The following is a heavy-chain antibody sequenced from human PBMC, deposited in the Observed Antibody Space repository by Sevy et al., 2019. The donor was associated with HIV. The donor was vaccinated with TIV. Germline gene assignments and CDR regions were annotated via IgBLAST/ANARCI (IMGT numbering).Heavy chain of an antibody. Sequence: GWSLRLSCAASGFTFDDYTMHWVRQAPGKGLEWVSLISWDGGSTYYADSVKGRFTISRDNSKNSLYLQMNSLRTEDTALYYCAKGLEYYYDSSGYYYLESYFDYWGQGTLVTVSS. CDR1: GFTFDDYT. CDR2: ISWDGGST. V-gene: IGHV3-43*01. D-gene: IGHD3-22*01. J-gene: IGHJ4*02. CDR3: AKGLEYYYDSSGYYYLESYFDY.